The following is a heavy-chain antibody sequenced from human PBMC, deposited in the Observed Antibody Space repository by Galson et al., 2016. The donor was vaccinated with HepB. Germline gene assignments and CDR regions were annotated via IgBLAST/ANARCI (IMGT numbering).Heavy chain of an antibody. CDR2: IGGSGGSA. CDR3: AKYQAGGPPPRFYGMEV. J-gene: IGHJ6*02. V-gene: IGHV3-23*01. Sequence: SLRLSCAASGYTFSSYAMSWVRQAPGKGLEWVSGIGGSGGSAYYADSGKGRFTISRDHSKNTWDLQMNSLSAGDTALYYCAKYQAGGPPPRFYGMEVWGQGTTVTASS. D-gene: IGHD6-25*01. CDR1: GYTFSSYA.